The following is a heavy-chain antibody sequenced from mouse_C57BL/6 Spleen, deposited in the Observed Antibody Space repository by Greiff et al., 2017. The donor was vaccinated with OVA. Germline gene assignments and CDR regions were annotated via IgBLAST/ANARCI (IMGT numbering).Heavy chain of an antibody. CDR3: ARGAQADYFDY. D-gene: IGHD3-2*02. Sequence: QVQLQQPGAELVRPGPSVKLSCKASGYTFTSYWMHWVKQRPGQGLEWIGVIDPSDSYTNYNQKFKGKATLTVDTSSSTAYMQLSSLTSEDSAVYYCARGAQADYFDYWGQGTTLTVSS. CDR1: GYTFTSYW. V-gene: IGHV1-59*01. CDR2: IDPSDSYT. J-gene: IGHJ2*01.